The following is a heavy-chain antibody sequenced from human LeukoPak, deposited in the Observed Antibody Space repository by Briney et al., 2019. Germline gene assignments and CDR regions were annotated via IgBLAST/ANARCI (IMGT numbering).Heavy chain of an antibody. CDR1: GASISSYN. CDR2: IYYSGST. J-gene: IGHJ4*02. CDR3: ARLYSSSLGRVFDY. V-gene: IGHV4-59*01. D-gene: IGHD6-13*01. Sequence: SETLSLTCTVSGASISSYNWSWIRHPPGKGLEWIGYIYYSGSTNYNPSLKSRITISVATSKNQFSLNLSSVTAADTAVYYCARLYSSSLGRVFDYWGQGTLVTVSS.